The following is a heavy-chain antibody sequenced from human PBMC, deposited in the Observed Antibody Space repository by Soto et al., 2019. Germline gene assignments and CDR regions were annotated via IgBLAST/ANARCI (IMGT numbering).Heavy chain of an antibody. V-gene: IGHV4-39*01. CDR1: SASITSSRHY. CDR3: VRQGFGALHGLVDV. D-gene: IGHD3-10*01. Sequence: SETLSLTCTVSSASITSSRHYWNWIRQPPGKGLEWIGNMYYSGRTYYNLSLKSRVTISVDTSKNQLSLELSSVTAADTAVYYCVRQGFGALHGLVDVWGQGTTVTVSS. J-gene: IGHJ6*02. CDR2: MYYSGRT.